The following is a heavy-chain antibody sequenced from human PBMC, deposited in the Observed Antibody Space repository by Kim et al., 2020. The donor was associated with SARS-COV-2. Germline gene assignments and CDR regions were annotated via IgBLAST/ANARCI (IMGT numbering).Heavy chain of an antibody. CDR2: IKSKSDGGTI. J-gene: IGHJ4*02. Sequence: GGSLRLSCVASGFGFKDSWMSWVRQTQGKGLEWVGRIKSKSDGGTIDYAAPAKGRFTVSRDDSKNTLYLQMNSLKTEDTAVYYCTTDPRHWGQGTLVTVSS. CDR3: TTDPRH. V-gene: IGHV3-15*01. CDR1: GFGFKDSW.